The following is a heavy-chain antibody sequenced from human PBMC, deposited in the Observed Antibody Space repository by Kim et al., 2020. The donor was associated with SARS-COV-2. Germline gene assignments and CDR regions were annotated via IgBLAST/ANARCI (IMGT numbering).Heavy chain of an antibody. CDR2: MNPNSGNT. V-gene: IGHV1-8*01. Sequence: ASVKVSCKASGYTFTSYDINWVRQATGQGLEWMGWMNPNSGNTGYAQKFQGRVTMTRNTSISTAYMELSSLRSEDTAVYYCARQCGGGSCYSFVLWSSEYYYYGMDVWGQGTTVTVSS. J-gene: IGHJ6*02. CDR3: ARQCGGGSCYSFVLWSSEYYYYGMDV. D-gene: IGHD2-15*01. CDR1: GYTFTSYD.